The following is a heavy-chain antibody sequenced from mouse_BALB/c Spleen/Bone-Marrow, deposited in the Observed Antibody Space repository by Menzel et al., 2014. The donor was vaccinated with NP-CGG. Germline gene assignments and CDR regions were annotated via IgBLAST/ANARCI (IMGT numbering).Heavy chain of an antibody. CDR2: IDPANGNT. Sequence: EVQLQESGAELVKPGASVKLSCTASGFNIKDTYMHWAKQRPEQGLEWIGRIDPANGNTKYDPKFQGKATITADTSSNTAYLQFSSLTSEDTAVYYCASYYYGHYFDYWGQGTTLTVSS. J-gene: IGHJ2*01. CDR1: GFNIKDTY. D-gene: IGHD1-1*01. CDR3: ASYYYGHYFDY. V-gene: IGHV14-3*02.